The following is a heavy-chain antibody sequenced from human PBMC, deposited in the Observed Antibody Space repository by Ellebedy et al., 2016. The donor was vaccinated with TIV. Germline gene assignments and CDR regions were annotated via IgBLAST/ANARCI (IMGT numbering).Heavy chain of an antibody. J-gene: IGHJ4*02. D-gene: IGHD3-10*01. CDR3: YGSGTPGYVDY. Sequence: KVSXXGSGYSFTSYWIGWVRQMPGKGLEWMGIIYPGDSDTRYSPSFQGQVTISADKSISTAYLQWSSLKASDTAMYYCYGSGTPGYVDYWGQGTLVTVSS. CDR2: IYPGDSDT. CDR1: GYSFTSYW. V-gene: IGHV5-51*01.